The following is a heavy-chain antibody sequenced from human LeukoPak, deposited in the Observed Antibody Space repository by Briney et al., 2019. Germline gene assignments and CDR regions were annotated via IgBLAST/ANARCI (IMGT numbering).Heavy chain of an antibody. J-gene: IGHJ5*02. Sequence: PSQTLSLTGTVSGGSISSGGYYWSWIRQHPGKGLEWIGYIYYSGSTYYNPSLKSRVTISVDTSKNQFSLKLSSVTAADTAVYYCARTTIFGVVPGGWFDPWGQGTLVTVSS. CDR3: ARTTIFGVVPGGWFDP. CDR2: IYYSGST. V-gene: IGHV4-31*03. CDR1: GGSISSGGYY. D-gene: IGHD3-3*01.